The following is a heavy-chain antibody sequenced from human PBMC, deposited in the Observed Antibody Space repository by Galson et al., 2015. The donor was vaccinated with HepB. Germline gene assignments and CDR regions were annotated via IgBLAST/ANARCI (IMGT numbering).Heavy chain of an antibody. CDR2: IYYSGST. CDR3: ARDGSSSWGGFDY. Sequence: ETLSLTCTVSGGSISSYYWSWIRQPPGKGLEWIGYIYYSGSTNYNPSLKSRVTISVDTSKNQFSLKLSSVTAADTAVYYCARDGSSSWGGFDYWGQGTLVTVSS. J-gene: IGHJ4*02. D-gene: IGHD6-13*01. V-gene: IGHV4-59*01. CDR1: GGSISSYY.